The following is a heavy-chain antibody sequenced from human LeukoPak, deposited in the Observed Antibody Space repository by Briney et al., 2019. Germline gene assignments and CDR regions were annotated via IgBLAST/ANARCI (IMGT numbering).Heavy chain of an antibody. D-gene: IGHD3-10*01. J-gene: IGHJ4*02. V-gene: IGHV3-33*05. Sequence: GGSLRLSCVASGFTFRLFGMHWVRRAPGKGLEWVAVISYDGSNKYYADSVKGRFTISRDNAKNSLYLQMNSLRAEDTALYYCARARWGDEFDNWGQGTLVTVSS. CDR1: GFTFRLFG. CDR3: ARARWGDEFDN. CDR2: ISYDGSNK.